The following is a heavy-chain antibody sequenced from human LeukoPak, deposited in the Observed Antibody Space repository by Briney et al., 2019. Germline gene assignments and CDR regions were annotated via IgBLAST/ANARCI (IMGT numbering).Heavy chain of an antibody. V-gene: IGHV4-61*02. J-gene: IGHJ4*02. D-gene: IGHD6-19*01. CDR2: IYTSGST. CDR1: GGSISSGSYY. Sequence: PSETLSLTCTVSGGSISSGSYYWSWIRQPAGKGLEWIGRIYTSGSTNYNPSLKSRVTISVDTSKNQFSLKLSSVTAADTAVYYCARDLVAGTNYWGQGTLVTVSS. CDR3: ARDLVAGTNY.